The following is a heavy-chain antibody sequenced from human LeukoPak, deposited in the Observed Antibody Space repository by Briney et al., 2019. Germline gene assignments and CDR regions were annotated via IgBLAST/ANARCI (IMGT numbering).Heavy chain of an antibody. J-gene: IGHJ4*02. CDR3: ARCRGHTTDY. CDR1: GFTFSSYW. V-gene: IGHV3-7*01. CDR2: IKQDGSEK. D-gene: IGHD1-26*01. Sequence: PGGSLRLSCAASGFTFSSYWMSGVPEAPGKALEGVANIKQDGSEKYYVYSVKGRFTIPRDNAKNSLYLQMNSLRAEDTAVYYCARCRGHTTDYWGQGTLVTVSS.